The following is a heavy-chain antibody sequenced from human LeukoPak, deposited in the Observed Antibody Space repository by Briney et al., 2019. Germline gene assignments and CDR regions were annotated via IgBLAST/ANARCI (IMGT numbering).Heavy chain of an antibody. V-gene: IGHV3-23*01. J-gene: IGHJ4*02. CDR3: AKHHPGVARTGDY. D-gene: IGHD5-12*01. Sequence: PGGSLRLSCAASGFTFSDYAMSWVRQAPGKGLEWVSGISRSGGRTYYVDSVKGRFTISRDNSKNMLNLQMTSLRGEDTAIYYCAKHHPGVARTGDYWGQGTLVTVSS. CDR2: ISRSGGRT. CDR1: GFTFSDYA.